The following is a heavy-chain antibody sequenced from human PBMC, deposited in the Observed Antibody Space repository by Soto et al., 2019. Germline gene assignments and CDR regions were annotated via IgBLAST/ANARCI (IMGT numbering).Heavy chain of an antibody. D-gene: IGHD3-10*01. J-gene: IGHJ3*02. CDR3: ARDRGYPASFDI. Sequence: GGSLRLSCAASGCTFSSDWMHWVRQAPGRGWVWVWHINMDGSTIVYADSVKGRFTISRDNARNTLFLQMNSLRVQDTAVYYCARDRGYPASFDIWGQGTMVTLSS. CDR1: GCTFSSDW. V-gene: IGHV3-74*01. CDR2: INMDGSTI.